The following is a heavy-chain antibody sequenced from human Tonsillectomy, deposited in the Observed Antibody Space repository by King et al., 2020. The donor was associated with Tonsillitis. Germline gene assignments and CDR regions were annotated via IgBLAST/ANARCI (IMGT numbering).Heavy chain of an antibody. CDR1: GFTFSIYA. J-gene: IGHJ6*02. CDR2: ISYDGTNK. D-gene: IGHD5-18*01. Sequence: VQLVESGGGVVQPGRSLRLSCAASGFTFSIYAIHWVRQAPGKGLEWVALISYDGTNKFYADSVKGRFTISRDNSKNTLFLQMNSLRAEDTAVYYCARTSSDTPYYYYYGMDVWGQGTTVSVSS. V-gene: IGHV3-30*04. CDR3: ARTSSDTPYYYYYGMDV.